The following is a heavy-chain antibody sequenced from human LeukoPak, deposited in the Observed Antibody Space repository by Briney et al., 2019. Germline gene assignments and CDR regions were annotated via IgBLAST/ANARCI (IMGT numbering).Heavy chain of an antibody. CDR2: ISSSSSYI. V-gene: IGHV3-21*01. Sequence: GGSLRLSCAASGFTFSSYSMNWVRQAPGKGLESVSSISSSSSYIYYADSVKCRFTISRDNAKNSLYLQMNSLRAEDTAVYYCARGGLGYGDYYRIGYWGQGTLVTVSS. D-gene: IGHD4-17*01. CDR1: GFTFSSYS. CDR3: ARGGLGYGDYYRIGY. J-gene: IGHJ4*02.